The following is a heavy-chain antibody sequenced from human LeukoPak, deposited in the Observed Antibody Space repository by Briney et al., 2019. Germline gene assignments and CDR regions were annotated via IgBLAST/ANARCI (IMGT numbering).Heavy chain of an antibody. D-gene: IGHD3-16*01. CDR3: ARGEEDWFDP. J-gene: IGHJ5*02. V-gene: IGHV4-39*07. CDR1: GGSISSYY. Sequence: SETLSLTCTVSGGSISSYYWGWIRQPPGKGLEWIGSIYYSGSTYYNPSPKSRVTISVDTSKNQFSLKLSSVTAADTAVYYCARGEEDWFDPWGQGTLVTVSS. CDR2: IYYSGST.